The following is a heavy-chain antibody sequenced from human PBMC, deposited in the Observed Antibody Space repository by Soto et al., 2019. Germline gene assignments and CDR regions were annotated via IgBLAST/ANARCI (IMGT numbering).Heavy chain of an antibody. CDR2: ISYDGSNK. V-gene: IGHV3-30*18. CDR3: AKGDWFDP. J-gene: IGHJ5*02. Sequence: QVQLVESGGGVVQPGRSLRLSCAASGFTFSNYGMHWVRQAPGTGLEWVAVISYDGSNKYYADSVKGRFSISRDNSKNSLYLQMNSLRAEDTAVYYCAKGDWFDPWGKGTLVTVSS. CDR1: GFTFSNYG.